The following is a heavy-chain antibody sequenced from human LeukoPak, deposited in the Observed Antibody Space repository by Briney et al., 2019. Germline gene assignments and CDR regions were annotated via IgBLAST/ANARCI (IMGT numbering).Heavy chain of an antibody. J-gene: IGHJ4*02. CDR1: GFTFDDYA. CDR3: VKGGHSSGWYTDFDY. Sequence: GRSLRLSCAASGFTFDDYAMHWVRQAPGKGLEWVSGISWNSGSIGYADSVKGRFTISRDNAKNSLFLQMNSLSVEDMAFYYCVKGGHSSGWYTDFDYWGQGTLVTVSS. D-gene: IGHD6-19*01. CDR2: ISWNSGSI. V-gene: IGHV3-9*03.